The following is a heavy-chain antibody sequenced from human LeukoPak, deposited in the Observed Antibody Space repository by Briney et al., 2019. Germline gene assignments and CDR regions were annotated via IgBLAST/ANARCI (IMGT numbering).Heavy chain of an antibody. CDR1: GYTFTAYY. Sequence: GASVKVSCKTSGYTFTAYYMHWVRQAPGQGLEWMGRIIPILGIANYAQKFQGRVTITADKSTSTAYMELSSLRSEDTAVYYCARRTTVTTSSTINDYWGQGTLVTVSS. CDR3: ARRTTVTTSSTINDY. CDR2: IIPILGIA. D-gene: IGHD4-17*01. J-gene: IGHJ4*02. V-gene: IGHV1-69*02.